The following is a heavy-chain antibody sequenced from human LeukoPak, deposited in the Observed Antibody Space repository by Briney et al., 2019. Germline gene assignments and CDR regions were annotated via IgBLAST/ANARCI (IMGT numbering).Heavy chain of an antibody. J-gene: IGHJ6*02. CDR3: ARVGPRQNIVVVPAANGMDV. CDR2: ISAYNGNT. CDR1: GYTLTSYG. D-gene: IGHD2-2*01. V-gene: IGHV1-18*01. Sequence: ASVKVPCKASGYTLTSYGISWVRQAPGQGLEWMGWISAYNGNTNYAQKLQGRVTMTTDTSTSTAYMELRSLRSDDTAVYYCARVGPRQNIVVVPAANGMDVWGQGTTVTVSS.